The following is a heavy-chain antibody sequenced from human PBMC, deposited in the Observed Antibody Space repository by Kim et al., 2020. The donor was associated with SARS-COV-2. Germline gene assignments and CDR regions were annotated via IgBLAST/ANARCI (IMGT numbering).Heavy chain of an antibody. CDR3: ARVYSSSWYYYYYGMDV. Sequence: FQGRVTMTRDTSTSTVYMELSSLRSEDTAVYYCARVYSSSWYYYYYGMDVWGQGTTVTVSS. V-gene: IGHV1-46*01. D-gene: IGHD6-13*01. J-gene: IGHJ6*02.